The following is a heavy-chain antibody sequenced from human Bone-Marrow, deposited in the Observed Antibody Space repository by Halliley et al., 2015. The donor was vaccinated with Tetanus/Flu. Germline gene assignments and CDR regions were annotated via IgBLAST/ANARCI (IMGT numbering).Heavy chain of an antibody. Sequence: SLRLSCAASGFTFGTYGMHWVRQAPGKGLEWVAIISYDGSNKNYVDSVKGRFTISRDNSKNTLYLQMNSLRAEDTAVYYYAKDRCSGGACYYYALDVWGQGTTVTVSS. J-gene: IGHJ6*02. CDR2: ISYDGSNK. CDR3: AKDRCSGGACYYYALDV. D-gene: IGHD2-15*01. V-gene: IGHV3-30*18. CDR1: GFTFGTYG.